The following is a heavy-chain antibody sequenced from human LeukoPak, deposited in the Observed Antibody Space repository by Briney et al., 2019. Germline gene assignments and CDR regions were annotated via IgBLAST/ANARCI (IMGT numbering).Heavy chain of an antibody. V-gene: IGHV1-69*04. D-gene: IGHD4-17*01. CDR2: IIPIFGIA. Sequence: SVKVSCKASGGTFSSYAISWVRQAPGQGLEWMGRIIPIFGIANYTQKFQGRVTITADKSTSTAYMELSSLRSEDTAVYYCAREATVTTRWFDPWGQGTLVTVSS. CDR1: GGTFSSYA. CDR3: AREATVTTRWFDP. J-gene: IGHJ5*02.